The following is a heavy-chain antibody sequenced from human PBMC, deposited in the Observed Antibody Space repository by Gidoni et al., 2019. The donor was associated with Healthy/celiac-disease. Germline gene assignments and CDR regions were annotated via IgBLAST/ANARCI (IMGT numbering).Heavy chain of an antibody. D-gene: IGHD6-19*01. Sequence: QVQLVQSGAEVKKPGSSVKVSCKASGGTFSSYAISWVRQAPGQGLEWMGRIIPILGIANYAQKFQGRVTITADKSTSTAYMELSSLRSEDTAVYYCARGRAVAGPEFYYYYYMDVWGKGTTVTVSS. CDR2: IIPILGIA. V-gene: IGHV1-69*04. CDR1: GGTFSSYA. CDR3: ARGRAVAGPEFYYYYYMDV. J-gene: IGHJ6*03.